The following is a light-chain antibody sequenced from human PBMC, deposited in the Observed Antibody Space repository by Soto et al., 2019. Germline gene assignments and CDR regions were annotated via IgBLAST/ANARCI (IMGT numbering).Light chain of an antibody. CDR2: DVS. CDR3: NSYTTGTTWV. CDR1: TSDVGRYNY. V-gene: IGLV2-14*01. J-gene: IGLJ3*02. Sequence: QSVLTQPASVSGSPRQSITISCTGTTSDVGRYNYVSWHQQHPGKAPKLLIFDVSNRPSGVSYRFSGSKSGNTASLTISGLQAEDEADYYCNSYTTGTTWVFGGGTKVTVL.